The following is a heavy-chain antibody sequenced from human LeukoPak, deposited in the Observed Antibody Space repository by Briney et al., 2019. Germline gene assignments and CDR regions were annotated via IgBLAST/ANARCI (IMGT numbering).Heavy chain of an antibody. CDR1: GFTFSSYG. CDR3: AKDLLYGSGSYRREYYMDV. D-gene: IGHD3-10*01. Sequence: PGGSLRLSCAASGFTFSSYGMHWVRQAPGKGLEWVAFIRYDGSNKYYADSVKGRFTISRDNSKNTLYLQMNSLRAEDTAVYYCAKDLLYGSGSYRREYYMDVWGKGTTVTISS. J-gene: IGHJ6*03. CDR2: IRYDGSNK. V-gene: IGHV3-30*02.